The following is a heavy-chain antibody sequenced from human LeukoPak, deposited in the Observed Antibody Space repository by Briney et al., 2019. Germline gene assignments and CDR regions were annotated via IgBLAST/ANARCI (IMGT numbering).Heavy chain of an antibody. CDR3: ARVIPQWLGYFDY. CDR1: GFTVSSNY. J-gene: IGHJ4*02. V-gene: IGHV3-66*01. CDR2: IYSGGST. D-gene: IGHD6-19*01. Sequence: GGSLRLSCAASGFTVSSNYMSWVRQAPGKGLEWVSVIYSGGSTYYADSVKGRFTISRDNSKNTLYLQMNSLRAEDTAVYYCARVIPQWLGYFDYWGQGTLVTVSS.